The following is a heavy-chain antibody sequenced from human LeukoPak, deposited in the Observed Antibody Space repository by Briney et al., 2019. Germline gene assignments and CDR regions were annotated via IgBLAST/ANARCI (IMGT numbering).Heavy chain of an antibody. D-gene: IGHD6-19*01. CDR3: AREQWLDRGGDY. CDR1: GFTFSSYS. V-gene: IGHV3-21*01. CDR2: ISSSSSYI. J-gene: IGHJ4*02. Sequence: GVSLRLSCAASGFTFSSYSMNWLRQAPGKGLEWVSSISSSSSYIYYADSVKGRFTISRDNAKNSLYLQMNSLRAEDTAVYYCAREQWLDRGGDYWGQGTLVTVSS.